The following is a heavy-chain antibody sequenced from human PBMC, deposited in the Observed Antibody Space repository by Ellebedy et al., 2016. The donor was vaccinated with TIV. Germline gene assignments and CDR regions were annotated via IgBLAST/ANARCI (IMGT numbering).Heavy chain of an antibody. CDR3: ARVGTELVKGEEYYYNMDV. CDR2: AYHSGST. D-gene: IGHD2/OR15-2a*01. CDR1: DGSIRPYY. J-gene: IGHJ6*03. Sequence: SETLSLTCVVSDGSIRPYYWTWIRQPPGRGLEWIGYAYHSGSTDYNPSLESRVTISVDTSKNQISLRLTSVTAAETAVYYCARVGTELVKGEEYYYNMDVWGKGTTVTVSS. V-gene: IGHV4-59*01.